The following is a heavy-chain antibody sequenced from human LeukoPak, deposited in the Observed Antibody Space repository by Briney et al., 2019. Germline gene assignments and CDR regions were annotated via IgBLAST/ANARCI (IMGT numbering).Heavy chain of an antibody. V-gene: IGHV3-30*18. D-gene: IGHD6-19*01. J-gene: IGHJ6*02. CDR3: AKSSQRLSHYYYGMDV. CDR2: ISYDGSNK. CDR1: GFTFSSYG. Sequence: GGSLRLSCAASGFTFSSYGMHWVRQAPGKGLEWVAVISYDGSNKYYADSVKGRFTISRDNSKNTLYLQMNSLRAEDTAVYYCAKSSQRLSHYYYGMDVWGQGTTVTVSS.